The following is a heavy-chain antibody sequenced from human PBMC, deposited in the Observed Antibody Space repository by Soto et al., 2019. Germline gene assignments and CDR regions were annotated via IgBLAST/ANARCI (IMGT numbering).Heavy chain of an antibody. D-gene: IGHD6-19*01. V-gene: IGHV4-39*01. J-gene: IGHJ4*02. Sequence: QLQLQESGPGLVKPSETLSLTCTVSGGSISRSDYYWGWIRQPPGKGLEWIGSVYYSGSTYYNPSLRSRFTVPVDTSQNQFSLKLSSVTAADTALYFWERHGGSGVDYWGQGTLVTFSS. CDR1: GGSISRSDYY. CDR2: VYYSGST. CDR3: ERHGGSGVDY.